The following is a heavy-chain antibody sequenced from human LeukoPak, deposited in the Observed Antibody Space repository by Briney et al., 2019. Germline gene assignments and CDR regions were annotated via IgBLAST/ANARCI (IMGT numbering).Heavy chain of an antibody. D-gene: IGHD2-2*01. Sequence: ASVKVSCKASGYTFTTYDINRVRQATGQGLEWMGWVNSNSGKTAYAQRFQGRLTITRDTTISTAYMELSSLRSEDMAVYYCARVGCSSTSCYTWFDPWGQGTLVTVSS. CDR2: VNSNSGKT. CDR3: ARVGCSSTSCYTWFDP. CDR1: GYTFTTYD. J-gene: IGHJ5*02. V-gene: IGHV1-8*03.